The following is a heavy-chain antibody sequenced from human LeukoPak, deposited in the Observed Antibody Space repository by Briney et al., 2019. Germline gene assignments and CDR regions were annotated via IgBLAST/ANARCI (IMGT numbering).Heavy chain of an antibody. CDR1: GYTLTELS. CDR3: ATAFEGSGRSQSPINAFDI. D-gene: IGHD3-10*01. V-gene: IGHV1-24*01. CDR2: FDPEDGET. J-gene: IGHJ3*02. Sequence: ASVKVSCKVSGYTLTELSMHWVRQAPGKGLEWMGGFDPEDGETIYAQKFQGRVTMTEDTSTDTAYMELSSLRSEDTAVYYCATAFEGSGRSQSPINAFDIRGQGTMVTVSS.